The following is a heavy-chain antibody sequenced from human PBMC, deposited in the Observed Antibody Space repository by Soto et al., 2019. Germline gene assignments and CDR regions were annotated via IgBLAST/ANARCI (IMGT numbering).Heavy chain of an antibody. CDR2: IYYSGST. CDR1: GGSISSGDYY. V-gene: IGHV4-30-4*01. Sequence: SETLSLTCTVSGGSISSGDYYWTWIRQPPGKGLEWIGYIYYSGSTYYTPSLRSRVTISVDTSKNQFSLKLSSVTAADTAVYYCARHVLYSTSRLDSWGQGTLVTVSS. J-gene: IGHJ4*02. CDR3: ARHVLYSTSRLDS. D-gene: IGHD6-6*01.